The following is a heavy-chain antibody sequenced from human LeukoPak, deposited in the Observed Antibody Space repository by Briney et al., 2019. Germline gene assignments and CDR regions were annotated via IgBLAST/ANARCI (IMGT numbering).Heavy chain of an antibody. D-gene: IGHD2-21*01. CDR1: GFTVSSNY. V-gene: IGHV3-53*01. J-gene: IGHJ3*02. CDR3: AKGYCGGDCYSRSDAFDI. CDR2: IYSGGST. Sequence: PGGSLRLSCAASGFTVSSNYMSWVRQAPGKGLEWVSVIYSGGSTYYADSVKGRFTISRDNSKNTLYLQMNSLRAEDTAVYYCAKGYCGGDCYSRSDAFDIWGQGTMVTVSS.